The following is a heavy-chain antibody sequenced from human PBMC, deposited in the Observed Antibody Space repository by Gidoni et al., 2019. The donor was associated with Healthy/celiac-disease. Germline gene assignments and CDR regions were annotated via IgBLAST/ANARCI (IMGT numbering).Heavy chain of an antibody. V-gene: IGHV4-34*01. D-gene: IGHD7-27*01. CDR1: GGSFSGYY. J-gene: IGHJ4*02. CDR2: INHSGST. Sequence: QVQLQQWGAGLLKPSETLSLTCAVYGGSFSGYYWSWIRQPPGKGLEWIGEINHSGSTNYNPSLKSRVTISVDTSKNQFSLKLSSVTAADTAVYYCARGGFVGLTGGPNFDYWGQGTLVTVSS. CDR3: ARGGFVGLTGGPNFDY.